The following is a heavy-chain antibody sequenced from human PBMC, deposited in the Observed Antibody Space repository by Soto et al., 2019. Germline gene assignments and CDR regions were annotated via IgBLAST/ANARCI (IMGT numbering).Heavy chain of an antibody. Sequence: QVQLQQSGPGLVKPSQTLSLTCVGSGDTVSSNSVAWNWVRQSPSRGLEWLGRTYYMSRWYSDYAVSVRSRIDINADTSKNQVSLQLNSVTPEDTAVYYCARSEEDSDYYYYGMDVWGQGTTVTVSS. CDR3: ARSEEDSDYYYYGMDV. V-gene: IGHV6-1*01. J-gene: IGHJ6*02. D-gene: IGHD2-15*01. CDR1: GDTVSSNSVA. CDR2: TYYMSRWYS.